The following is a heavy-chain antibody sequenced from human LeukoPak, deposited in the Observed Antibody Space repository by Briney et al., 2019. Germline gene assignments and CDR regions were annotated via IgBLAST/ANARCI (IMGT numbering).Heavy chain of an antibody. Sequence: SETLSLTCTVSGGSISSYYWSWIRQPPGKGLEWIGYIYYSGSTNYNPSLKSRVTISVDTSKNQFSLKLSSVNAADTAVYYCAREGYDIHFDYWGQGTLVTVSS. CDR1: GGSISSYY. CDR3: AREGYDIHFDY. J-gene: IGHJ4*02. V-gene: IGHV4-59*01. D-gene: IGHD3-9*01. CDR2: IYYSGST.